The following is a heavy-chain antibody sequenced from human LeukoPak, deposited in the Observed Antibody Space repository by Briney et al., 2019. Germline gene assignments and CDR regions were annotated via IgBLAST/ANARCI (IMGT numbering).Heavy chain of an antibody. D-gene: IGHD4-23*01. CDR3: ARVNGRNYYFDY. Sequence: SETLSLTCSVSGGSISSGSYFWTWIRQPAGKGLEWIGRIYTSGTIYYNPSLKSRVTISIDTSMNQFSLKLRSVNAADTAVYYCARVNGRNYYFDYWGQGTLVTVSS. V-gene: IGHV4-61*02. J-gene: IGHJ4*02. CDR2: IYTSGTI. CDR1: GGSISSGSYF.